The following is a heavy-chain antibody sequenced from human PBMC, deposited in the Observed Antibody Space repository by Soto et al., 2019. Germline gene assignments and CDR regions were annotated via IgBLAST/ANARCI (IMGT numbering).Heavy chain of an antibody. Sequence: QVQLVESGGGVVQPGRSLRLSCAASGFTFSSYGMHWVRQAPGKGLEWVAVIWYDGSNKYYADCVKGRFTISRDNSKNTLYLQMNSLRAEDTAVYYCARDGGIAVAGADYWGQGTLVTVSS. V-gene: IGHV3-33*01. J-gene: IGHJ4*02. CDR1: GFTFSSYG. CDR2: IWYDGSNK. CDR3: ARDGGIAVAGADY. D-gene: IGHD6-19*01.